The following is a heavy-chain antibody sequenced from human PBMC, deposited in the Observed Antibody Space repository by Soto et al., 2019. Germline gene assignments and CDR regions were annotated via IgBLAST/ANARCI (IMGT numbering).Heavy chain of an antibody. D-gene: IGHD1-20*01. Sequence: SETLSLTCAVSGGSISGSYYYWGWLRRSPGKGPECIGSVFYTGFTSYTPSLESRVSVSVDTSKNQFSLKVSGVSAADTAVYYCATSQKGYNWNYFDHWGQGALVTVSS. CDR2: VFYTGFT. J-gene: IGHJ4*02. CDR1: GGSISGSYYY. V-gene: IGHV4-39*01. CDR3: ATSQKGYNWNYFDH.